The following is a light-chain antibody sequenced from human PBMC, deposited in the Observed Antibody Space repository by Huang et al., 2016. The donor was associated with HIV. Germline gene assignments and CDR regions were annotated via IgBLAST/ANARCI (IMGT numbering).Light chain of an antibody. J-gene: IGKJ4*01. CDR1: HRLGGN. CDR3: QQRSDWPLT. V-gene: IGKV3-11*01. CDR2: DTS. Sequence: EIVLTQYPATLSLSPGVSAALFCRASHRLGGNLAWYQQRPGQAPRLLIYDTSNRATGIPARFTGSGSGTDYTLTISSLESEDCAVYYCQQRSDWPLTFGGGTKVDIK.